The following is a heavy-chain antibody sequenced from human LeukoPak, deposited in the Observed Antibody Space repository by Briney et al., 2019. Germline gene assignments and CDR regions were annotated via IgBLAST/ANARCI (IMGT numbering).Heavy chain of an antibody. V-gene: IGHV1-3*01. CDR2: INAGNGNT. D-gene: IGHD6-13*01. CDR1: GYTFTSYA. J-gene: IGHJ4*02. CDR3: ARSPKIAAAGTGPGY. Sequence: ASVKVSCKASGYTFTSYAMHWVRQAPGQRLEWMGWINAGNGNTKYSQKFQGRVTITRDTSASTAYMELSSLRSEDTAVYYCARSPKIAAAGTGPGYWGQGTLVTVSS.